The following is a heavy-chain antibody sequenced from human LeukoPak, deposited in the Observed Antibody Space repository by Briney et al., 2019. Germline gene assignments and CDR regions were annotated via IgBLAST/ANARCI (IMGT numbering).Heavy chain of an antibody. V-gene: IGHV3-48*03. CDR1: GFTVNTYE. CDR2: ITSRDNIV. J-gene: IGHJ3*02. D-gene: IGHD2-2*01. CDR3: ARGGYCSSAICYSLNAFDI. Sequence: PGGSLRLSCAASGFTVNTYEMNWVRQAQGKGLEWVSYITSRDNIVYYADSVKGRFTISRDNAKNSLSLQMNSLRAEDTAVYYCARGGYCSSAICYSLNAFDIWGQGTVVTISS.